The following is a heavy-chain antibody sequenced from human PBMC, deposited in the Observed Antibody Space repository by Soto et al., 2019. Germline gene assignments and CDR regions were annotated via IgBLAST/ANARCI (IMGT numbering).Heavy chain of an antibody. CDR1: GLTFSKYW. J-gene: IGHJ5*02. D-gene: IGHD6-13*01. V-gene: IGHV3-7*04. CDR2: INQDRSEK. CDR3: ARPYSSSSYFDP. Sequence: PGGSLRLSCVASGLTFSKYWMNWVRQAPGNGLQWVANINQDRSEKSYVDPVKSRFTISRDNARNSLFLQKDSLGVDATAVFFSARPYSSSSYFDPWGQGTMVTVSS.